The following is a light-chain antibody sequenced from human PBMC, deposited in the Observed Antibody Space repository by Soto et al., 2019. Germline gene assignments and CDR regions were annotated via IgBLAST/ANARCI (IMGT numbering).Light chain of an antibody. J-gene: IGKJ5*01. V-gene: IGKV1-16*02. CDR2: AAS. Sequence: QQKPGKAPKSLIYAASSLQSGVPSKFSVSGSGTDFTLTITILQPEDFATYYCQQYKSYPITFGQGTRLEIK. CDR3: QQYKSYPIT.